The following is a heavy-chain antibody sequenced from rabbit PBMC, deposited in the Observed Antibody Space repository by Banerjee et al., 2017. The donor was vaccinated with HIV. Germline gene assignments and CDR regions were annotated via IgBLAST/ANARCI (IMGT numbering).Heavy chain of an antibody. CDR1: GFSFSNKYV. CDR3: ARDLSGLISSIRTP. Sequence: LKLTCTASGFSFSNKYVMCWVRQAPGKGLEWIGCINTISGDTVYATWAKGRFTISKASWTTVTLYISRFGDPQDLRSFPARDLSGLISSIRTPWSLGTLVTVS. D-gene: IGHD1-1*01. J-gene: IGHJ3*01. CDR2: INTISGDT. V-gene: IGHV1S40*01.